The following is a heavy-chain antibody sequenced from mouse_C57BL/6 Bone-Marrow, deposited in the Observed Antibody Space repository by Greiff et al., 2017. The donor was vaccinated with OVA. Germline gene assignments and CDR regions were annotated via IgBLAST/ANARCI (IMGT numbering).Heavy chain of an antibody. CDR3: ARYKGRVAVDYFDY. CDR2: IRNKPNGSTT. D-gene: IGHD1-1*01. CDR1: GFTFTNYY. Sequence: EVTLMESGGGLVQPGDSLSLSCAASGFTFTNYYMSWVRQPPGKALEWLAFIRNKPNGSTTEYSASVKGRFTVSRDNSQSILYLQMNALRAEDSATYYCARYKGRVAVDYFDYWGQGTALTVSS. J-gene: IGHJ2*01. V-gene: IGHV7-3*01.